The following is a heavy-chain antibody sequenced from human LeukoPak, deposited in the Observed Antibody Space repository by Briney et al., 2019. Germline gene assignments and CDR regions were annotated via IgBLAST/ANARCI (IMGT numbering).Heavy chain of an antibody. CDR3: ARGPGTWYYY. Sequence: PSETLSLTCAVYGGSFSGYYWSWIRQPPGKGLEWIGEINHSGSTNYNPSLKSRVTISIYTSKNQFSLKLSSVTAADTALYYCARGPGTWYYYWGQGTLVTVSS. V-gene: IGHV4-34*01. D-gene: IGHD6-13*01. J-gene: IGHJ4*02. CDR2: INHSGST. CDR1: GGSFSGYY.